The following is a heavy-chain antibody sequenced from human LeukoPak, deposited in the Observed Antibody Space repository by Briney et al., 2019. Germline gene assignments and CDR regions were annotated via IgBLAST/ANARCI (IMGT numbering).Heavy chain of an antibody. CDR1: GFTFSSYS. CDR2: ISSSSSYI. V-gene: IGHV3-21*01. J-gene: IGHJ6*02. CDR3: ARDRFLIGSSEHYGMDV. D-gene: IGHD6-6*01. Sequence: GGSLRLSCAASGFTFSSYSMNWVRQAPGKGLEWVSSISSSSSYIYYADSVKGRFTISRDNAKNSLYLQMNSLRAQDTAVYYCARDRFLIGSSEHYGMDVWGQGTTVTVSS.